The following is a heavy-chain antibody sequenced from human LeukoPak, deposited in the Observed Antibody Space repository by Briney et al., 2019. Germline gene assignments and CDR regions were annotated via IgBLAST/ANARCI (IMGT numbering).Heavy chain of an antibody. CDR3: ARDPPTVTTRKYGMDV. CDR2: IIPIFGTA. Sequence: SVKVSCKASGYTFTSYAMHWVRQAPGQGLEWMGGIIPIFGTANYAQKFQGRVTITADESTSTAYMELSSLRSEDTAVYYCARDPPTVTTRKYGMDVWGQGTTVTVSS. CDR1: GYTFTSYA. J-gene: IGHJ6*02. D-gene: IGHD4-17*01. V-gene: IGHV1-69*13.